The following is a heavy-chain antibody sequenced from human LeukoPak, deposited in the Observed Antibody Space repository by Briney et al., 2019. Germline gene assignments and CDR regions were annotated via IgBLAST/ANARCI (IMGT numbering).Heavy chain of an antibody. J-gene: IGHJ3*02. CDR2: INPSGGST. Sequence: ASVKVSCKASGYTFTSYYMHWVRQAPGQGLEWMGIINPSGGSTSYAQKFQGRVTMTRDTSTSTVYMELSSLRSEDTAVYYCAKDRDYDSSGYYPPFDAFDIWGQGTMVTVSS. CDR1: GYTFTSYY. D-gene: IGHD3-22*01. V-gene: IGHV1-46*01. CDR3: AKDRDYDSSGYYPPFDAFDI.